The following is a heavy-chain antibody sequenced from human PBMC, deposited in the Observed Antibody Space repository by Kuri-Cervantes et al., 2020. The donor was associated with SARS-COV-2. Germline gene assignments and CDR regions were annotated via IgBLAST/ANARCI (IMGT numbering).Heavy chain of an antibody. CDR1: GVPVTGGTYS. J-gene: IGHJ3*02. CDR3: ARWELLFPSDAFDI. Sequence: SETLSLTCAVSGVPVTGGTYSWAWIRQPAGKGLEWIGRLDTSGSTTYNPSLRGRVTISLDPSNNQVSLRLTSATAADTAVYYCARWELLFPSDAFDIWDQGTMVTVSS. V-gene: IGHV4-61*02. D-gene: IGHD1-26*01. CDR2: LDTSGST.